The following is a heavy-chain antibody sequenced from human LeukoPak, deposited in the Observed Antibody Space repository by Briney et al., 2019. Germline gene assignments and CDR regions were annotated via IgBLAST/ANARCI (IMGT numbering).Heavy chain of an antibody. CDR2: IYYSGST. D-gene: IGHD1-26*01. V-gene: IGHV4-31*03. CDR1: GGSISSGGYY. J-gene: IGHJ4*02. Sequence: SQTLSLTCTVSGGSISSGGYYWSWIRQHPGKGLEWIGYIYYSGSTYYNPFLKSRVTISVDTSKNQFSLKLSSVTAADTAVYYCARVAAVVGATRLDYWGQGTLVTVSS. CDR3: ARVAAVVGATRLDY.